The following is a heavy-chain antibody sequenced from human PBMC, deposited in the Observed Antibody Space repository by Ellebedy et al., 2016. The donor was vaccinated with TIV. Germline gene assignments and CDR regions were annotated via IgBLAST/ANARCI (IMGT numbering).Heavy chain of an antibody. CDR1: GFTFNNYW. V-gene: IGHV3-7*03. J-gene: IGHJ4*02. CDR3: VKNRASLDH. CDR2: IKEDGNET. Sequence: PGGSLRLSCAASGFTFNNYWMTWVRQAPGKGLECVANIKEDGNETNYADSVKGRFSISRDNAKNSLYLQMNSLRAEDTAIYYCVKNRASLDHWGQGALVTVSS. D-gene: IGHD2/OR15-2a*01.